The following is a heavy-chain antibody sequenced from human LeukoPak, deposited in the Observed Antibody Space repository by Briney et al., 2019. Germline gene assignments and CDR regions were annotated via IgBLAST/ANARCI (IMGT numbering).Heavy chain of an antibody. CDR3: AKNMGGEYFDY. Sequence: PGGSLRLSCAASGFTFSSYAMSWVRQAPGKGLEWVSGMSSSGGSTHYADSVKGRFTISRDNSKNTLYLQMNSLRAEDTAVYYCAKNMGGEYFDYWGQGTLVTVSS. CDR1: GFTFSSYA. CDR2: MSSSGGST. V-gene: IGHV3-23*01. D-gene: IGHD3-16*01. J-gene: IGHJ4*02.